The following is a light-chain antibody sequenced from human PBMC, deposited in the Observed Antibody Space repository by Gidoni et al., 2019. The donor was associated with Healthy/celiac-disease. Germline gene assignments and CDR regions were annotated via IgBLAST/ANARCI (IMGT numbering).Light chain of an antibody. Sequence: QSALTQPRAVSGSPGQSVTISCTGTSSDVGGYNYVSWYQQHPGKAPKLMLYDVSKRPSGVPDRFSGSKSGNPASLTLSGLQAADEADYHCCSYAGSYTVVFGGGTTLPVL. CDR3: CSYAGSYTVV. J-gene: IGLJ2*01. CDR1: SSDVGGYNY. V-gene: IGLV2-11*01. CDR2: DVS.